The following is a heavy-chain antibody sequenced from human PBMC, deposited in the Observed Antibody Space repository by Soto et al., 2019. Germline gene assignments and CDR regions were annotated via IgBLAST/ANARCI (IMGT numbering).Heavy chain of an antibody. CDR3: AAELGFGKLSVV. CDR1: GDTFKNCV. J-gene: IGHJ6*02. D-gene: IGHD3-10*01. V-gene: IGHV1-69*01. CDR2: IIPLFGTT. Sequence: QVQVVQSGVEVRRPGSSVKVSCKASGDTFKNCVISWVRQAPGQGLEWMGGIIPLFGTTNFAQRFQGRLTSTTDESTTTAYRELSRLRSEDTATYYGAAELGFGKLSVVWGQGTTVSVSS.